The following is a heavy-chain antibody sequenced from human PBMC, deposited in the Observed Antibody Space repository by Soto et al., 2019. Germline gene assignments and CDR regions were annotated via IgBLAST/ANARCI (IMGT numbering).Heavy chain of an antibody. Sequence: PSETLSLTCTVSGGSISSYYWSWIRQPPGKGLEWIGYIYYSGSTNYNPSLKSRVTISVDTSKNQFSLKLSSVTAADTAVYYCARDNQYCSGGSCYSEGMDVWGQGTTVTVSS. CDR2: IYYSGST. D-gene: IGHD2-15*01. J-gene: IGHJ6*02. V-gene: IGHV4-59*01. CDR3: ARDNQYCSGGSCYSEGMDV. CDR1: GGSISSYY.